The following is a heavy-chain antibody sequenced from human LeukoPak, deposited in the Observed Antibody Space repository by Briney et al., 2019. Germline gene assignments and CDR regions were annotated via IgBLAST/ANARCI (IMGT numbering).Heavy chain of an antibody. CDR2: ISSSGSTI. CDR3: RGYGYGLDY. V-gene: IGHV3-48*03. J-gene: IGHJ4*02. CDR1: GFTFSSYE. D-gene: IGHD5-18*01. Sequence: GGSLRLSYAASGFTFSSYEMNWVRQAPGKGLEWVSYISSSGSTIYYADSVEGRFTISRDNAKNSLYLQMNSLRAEDTAVYYCRGYGYGLDYWGQGTLVTVSS.